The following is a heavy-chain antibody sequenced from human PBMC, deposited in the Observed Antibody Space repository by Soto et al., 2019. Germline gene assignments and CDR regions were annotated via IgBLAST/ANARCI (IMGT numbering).Heavy chain of an antibody. CDR2: INAGNGNT. Sequence: ASVKVSCKASGYTFTSYAMHWVRQAPGQRLEWMGWINAGNGNTKYSQKFQGRVTITRDTSASTAYMELSSLRSEDTAVYYCARDRSSELDDLELDYWGQGTLVTVSS. D-gene: IGHD1-26*01. V-gene: IGHV1-3*01. J-gene: IGHJ4*02. CDR3: ARDRSSELDDLELDY. CDR1: GYTFTSYA.